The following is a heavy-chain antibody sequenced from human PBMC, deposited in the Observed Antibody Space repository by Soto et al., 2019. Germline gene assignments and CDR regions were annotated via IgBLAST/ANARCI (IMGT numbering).Heavy chain of an antibody. D-gene: IGHD3-22*01. CDR1: RFSLSTSGMC. Sequence: SGPTLVNPTQTLTLTCTFSRFSLSTSGMCVSWIRQPPGKALEWLALIDWDDDKYYSTSLKTRLTISKDTSKNQVVLTMTNMENVDTAKYYSLRRCRGDNYSIGYGHYFFAFWGQGTLVTVSS. J-gene: IGHJ4*02. V-gene: IGHV2-70*01. CDR2: IDWDDDK. CDR3: LRRCRGDNYSIGYGHYFFAF.